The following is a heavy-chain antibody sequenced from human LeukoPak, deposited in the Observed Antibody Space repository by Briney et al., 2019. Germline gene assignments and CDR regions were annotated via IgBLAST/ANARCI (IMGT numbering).Heavy chain of an antibody. Sequence: AGGSLRLSCAASGFTFSNFWMSWVRQAPGKGLEWVGLIKSKTDGGTTDYTAPVKGRFTISRDDSKHTLSLQMNSPKTEDTAVYYCTTGQGSAYAPWGQGTLVTVSS. D-gene: IGHD5-12*01. CDR2: IKSKTDGGTT. J-gene: IGHJ5*02. CDR3: TTGQGSAYAP. CDR1: GFTFSNFW. V-gene: IGHV3-15*01.